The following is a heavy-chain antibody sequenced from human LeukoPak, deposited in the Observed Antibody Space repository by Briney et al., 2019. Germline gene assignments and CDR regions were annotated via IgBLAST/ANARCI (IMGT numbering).Heavy chain of an antibody. J-gene: IGHJ4*02. CDR1: DGSFSGYY. CDR3: ARGLNDSWTGENY. Sequence: SETLSLTCAVYDGSFSGYYWSWIRQPPGKGLEWIGEINHSGSTNYNPSLKSRVTISLDPSKSQFSLKVRYVPAADTAVYYCARGLNDSWTGENYWGQGTLVTVSS. D-gene: IGHD3-3*01. CDR2: INHSGST. V-gene: IGHV4-34*01.